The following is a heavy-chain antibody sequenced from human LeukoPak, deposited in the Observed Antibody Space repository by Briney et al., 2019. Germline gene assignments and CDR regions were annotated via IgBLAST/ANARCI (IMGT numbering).Heavy chain of an antibody. CDR2: MNPNSSNT. CDR3: ARGRLAYDFWSGYYWGDNSLLNSFDP. D-gene: IGHD3-3*01. Sequence: PSVTVSFKSSGYNFTSYDITWVRHATGPGLEWMGWMNPNSSNTGYAHKFQGRVTMTINTSINTPYMELSSQRSDDTAVYYCARGRLAYDFWSGYYWGDNSLLNSFDPWGQGTLVTVSS. V-gene: IGHV1-8*01. CDR1: GYNFTSYD. J-gene: IGHJ5*02.